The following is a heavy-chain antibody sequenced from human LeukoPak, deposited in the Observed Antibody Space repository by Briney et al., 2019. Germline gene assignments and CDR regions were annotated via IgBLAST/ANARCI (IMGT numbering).Heavy chain of an antibody. J-gene: IGHJ3*02. CDR1: GYTFINYY. V-gene: IGHV1-46*01. Sequence: ASVKVSCKASGYTFINYYLHWVRQAPGQGLEWMGTINPSSGGTSYAQKFQGRVTMTRATSTSTVYMELSSLRPEDTAVYYCARDPSYCGGDCYAFDIWGQGTMVTVSS. CDR2: INPSSGGT. CDR3: ARDPSYCGGDCYAFDI. D-gene: IGHD2-21*02.